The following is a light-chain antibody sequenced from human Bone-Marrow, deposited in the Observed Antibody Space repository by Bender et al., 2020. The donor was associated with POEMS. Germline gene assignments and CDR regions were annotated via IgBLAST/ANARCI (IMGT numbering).Light chain of an antibody. CDR3: SAYAGSSNPYV. J-gene: IGLJ1*01. V-gene: IGLV1-44*01. Sequence: QSVLTQPPSASGTPGQRVTISCSGGSIGRNPINWYQQLPGTAPRLVIYADDRRPSGVPGRFSGSKSGNTASLTVSGLQAEDEADYFCSAYAGSSNPYVFGSGTKVTVL. CDR2: ADD. CDR1: SIGRNP.